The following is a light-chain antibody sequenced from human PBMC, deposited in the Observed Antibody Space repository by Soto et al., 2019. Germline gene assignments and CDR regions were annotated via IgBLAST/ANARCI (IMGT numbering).Light chain of an antibody. Sequence: QSVLTQPPSASGTPGQRVTISCSGSSSNIGRNTVNWYQQFPGTAPKLLIYSNNQRPSGVPDRLSGSKSGTSASLAISGLQSEVEADYYCAAWDDSLNGYVFGTGTKLTVL. CDR3: AAWDDSLNGYV. CDR1: SSNIGRNT. V-gene: IGLV1-44*01. CDR2: SNN. J-gene: IGLJ1*01.